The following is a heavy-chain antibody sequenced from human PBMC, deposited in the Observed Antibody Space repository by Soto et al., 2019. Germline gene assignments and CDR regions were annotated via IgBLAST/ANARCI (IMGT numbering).Heavy chain of an antibody. CDR2: MNPNSGNT. CDR1: GYTFTSYD. Sequence: GASVKVSCKASGYTFTSYDINWVRQATGQGLEWMGWMNPNSGNTGYAQKFQGRVTMTRNTSISTAYMELSSLRSEDTAVYYCARGTLAARPRKNNWFDPWGQGTLVTVSS. V-gene: IGHV1-8*01. D-gene: IGHD6-6*01. J-gene: IGHJ5*02. CDR3: ARGTLAARPRKNNWFDP.